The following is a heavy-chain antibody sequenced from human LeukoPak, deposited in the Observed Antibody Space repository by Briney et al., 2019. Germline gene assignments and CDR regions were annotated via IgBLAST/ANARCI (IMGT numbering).Heavy chain of an antibody. D-gene: IGHD2-2*02. CDR1: GFTFGNYA. Sequence: QPGGSLRLSCEASGFTFGNYAMSWVRQAPGEGLECVSPISASGGGTHYAVSVKGRFIISRDNSKNTLFLQMNSLRAEDTAIYYCAKLGCSGTSCYKGGFDSWDQGILVTVSS. CDR3: AKLGCSGTSCYKGGFDS. CDR2: ISASGGGT. J-gene: IGHJ4*02. V-gene: IGHV3-23*01.